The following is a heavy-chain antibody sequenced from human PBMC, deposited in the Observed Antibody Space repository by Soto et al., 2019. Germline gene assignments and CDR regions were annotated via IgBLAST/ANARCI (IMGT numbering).Heavy chain of an antibody. V-gene: IGHV4-30-2*06. CDR3: AREDYGMDV. CDR1: GGSISSGGYS. CDR2: TYQSGRA. Sequence: QLQLQESGSGLVKPSQTLSLTCTVSGGSISSGGYSWTWIRQSPGKGLEWIGYTYQSGRAFYNPSLKSRVTIAVDRSKNQFSLNLTSVTAADTAVYYCAREDYGMDVWGQGTTVTVSS. J-gene: IGHJ6*02.